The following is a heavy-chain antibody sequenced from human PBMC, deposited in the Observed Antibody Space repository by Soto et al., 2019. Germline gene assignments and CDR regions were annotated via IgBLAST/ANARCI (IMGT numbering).Heavy chain of an antibody. CDR3: ARAPPAGTFWSGYFYYFGY. CDR1: GYTFTSYY. J-gene: IGHJ4*02. Sequence: ASVKVSCKASGYTFTSYYMHWVRHSPGQGLEWMGIINPSGGSTSYAQKFQGRVTMTRDTSTSTVYMELSSLRSEDTAVYYCARAPPAGTFWSGYFYYFGYWGQGTLVTVSS. CDR2: INPSGGST. V-gene: IGHV1-46*01. D-gene: IGHD3-3*01.